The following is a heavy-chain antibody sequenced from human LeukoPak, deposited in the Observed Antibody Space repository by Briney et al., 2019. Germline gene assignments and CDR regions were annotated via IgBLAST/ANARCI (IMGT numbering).Heavy chain of an antibody. CDR1: GFTFSTYE. V-gene: IGHV3-21*01. J-gene: IGHJ4*02. Sequence: GGSLRLSCAASGFTFSTYEMNWVRQAPGKGLEWVSSISSSSSYIYYADSVKGRFTISRDNAKNSLYLQMNSLRAEDTAVYYCARDGTPYWGQGTLVTVSS. CDR2: ISSSSSYI. CDR3: ARDGTPY.